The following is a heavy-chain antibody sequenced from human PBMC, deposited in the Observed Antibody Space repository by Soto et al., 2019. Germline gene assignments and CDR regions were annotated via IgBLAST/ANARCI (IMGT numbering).Heavy chain of an antibody. CDR1: GFTVSSNY. D-gene: IGHD6-6*01. Sequence: GGSLRLSCAASGFTVSSNYMSWVRQAPGKGLEWVSVIYSGGSTYYADSVKGRFTISRDNSKNTLYLQMNSLRAEDTAVYYCARVWDSSSWFDPWGQGTLVTVCS. J-gene: IGHJ5*02. V-gene: IGHV3-66*01. CDR2: IYSGGST. CDR3: ARVWDSSSWFDP.